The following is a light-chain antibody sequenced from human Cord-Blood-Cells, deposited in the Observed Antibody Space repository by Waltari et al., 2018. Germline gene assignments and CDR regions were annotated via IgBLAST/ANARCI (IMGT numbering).Light chain of an antibody. J-gene: IGLJ1*01. Sequence: QSVLTQPPSASGTPGQRVTISCSESSPNTGSNYVSWYKQPHGTAPKLPIHRNNQRPSGVPDRFSGSKSGTSASLAISGLRSEDEADYYCAAWDDSLSGYVFGTGTKVTVL. V-gene: IGLV1-47*01. CDR1: SPNTGSNY. CDR2: RNN. CDR3: AAWDDSLSGYV.